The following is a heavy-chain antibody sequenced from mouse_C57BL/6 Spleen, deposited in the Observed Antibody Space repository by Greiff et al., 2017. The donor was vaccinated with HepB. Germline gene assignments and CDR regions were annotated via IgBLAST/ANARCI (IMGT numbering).Heavy chain of an antibody. CDR2: IDPENGDT. CDR3: TTARSHDY. CDR1: GFNIKDDY. D-gene: IGHD6-1*01. V-gene: IGHV14-4*01. Sequence: EVQLQQSGAELVRPGASVKLSCTASGFNIKDDYMHWVKQRPEQGLEWIGWIDPENGDTEYASKFQGKATITADTSSNTAYLQLSSLTSEDTAVYYCTTARSHDYWGQGTTLTVSS. J-gene: IGHJ2*01.